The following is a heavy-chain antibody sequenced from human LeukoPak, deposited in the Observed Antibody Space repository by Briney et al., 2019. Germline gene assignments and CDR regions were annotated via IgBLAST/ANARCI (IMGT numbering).Heavy chain of an antibody. D-gene: IGHD2-15*01. Sequence: PGGSLRLSCAASGFTFSNYAMSWVRQAPGKGLEWVSLISGSGGNTYYADSVKGRFTISRDNSKNTLYLQMSTLRDEDTALYYCAKEGFRGDCSDGSCYPFGYWGQGTLVTVSS. CDR3: AKEGFRGDCSDGSCYPFGY. V-gene: IGHV3-23*01. CDR1: GFTFSNYA. J-gene: IGHJ4*02. CDR2: ISGSGGNT.